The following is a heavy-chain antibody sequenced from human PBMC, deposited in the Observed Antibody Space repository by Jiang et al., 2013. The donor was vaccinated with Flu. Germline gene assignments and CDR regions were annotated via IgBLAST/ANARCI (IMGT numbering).Heavy chain of an antibody. J-gene: IGHJ4*02. CDR1: GFTFSSYG. CDR3: AKDRRGLTYYYDSSGYYYDY. V-gene: IGHV3-30*02. CDR2: IRYDGSNK. Sequence: AASGFTFSSYGMHWVRQAPGKGLEWVAFIRYDGSNKYYADSVKGRFTISRDNSKNTLYLQMNSLRAEDTAVYYCAKDRRGLTYYYDSSGYYYDYWGQGTLVTVSS. D-gene: IGHD3-22*01.